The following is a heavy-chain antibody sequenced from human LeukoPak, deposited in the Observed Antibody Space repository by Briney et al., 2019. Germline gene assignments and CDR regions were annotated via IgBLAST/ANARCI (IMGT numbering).Heavy chain of an antibody. V-gene: IGHV3-7*04. Sequence: GGSLRLSRAASGFTFRNFWTRWVCQAPGRGLEWVANIHPEGKEKDHVEPAKGRFTISRDNPKSSLFLQMNGLRVEDTAVYYCARGAAFSGDHWGQGTLVTVSS. CDR3: ARGAAFSGDH. CDR2: IHPEGKEK. CDR1: GFTFRNFW. J-gene: IGHJ4*02.